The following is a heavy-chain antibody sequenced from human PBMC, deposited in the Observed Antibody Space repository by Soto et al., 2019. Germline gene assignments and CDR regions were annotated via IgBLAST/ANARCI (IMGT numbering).Heavy chain of an antibody. D-gene: IGHD6-13*01. J-gene: IGHJ3*02. CDR3: ASDLIADLDAFDI. CDR1: GYTFTSYA. Sequence: ASVKVSCKASGYTFTSYAMHWVRQAPGQRLEWMVWINAGNGNTKYSQKFQGRVTITRDTSASTAYMELSSLRSEDTAVFYCASDLIADLDAFDIWGQGTMVTVSS. CDR2: INAGNGNT. V-gene: IGHV1-3*01.